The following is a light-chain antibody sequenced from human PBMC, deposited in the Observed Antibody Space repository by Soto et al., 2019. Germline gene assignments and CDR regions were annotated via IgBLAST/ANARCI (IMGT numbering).Light chain of an antibody. J-gene: IGKJ1*01. CDR2: GAS. CDR3: QQYNTWWT. V-gene: IGKV3-15*01. CDR1: QSVSSN. Sequence: EIVMTQSPATLSASPGERATISCGASQSVSSNLAWYQQKPGQAPMLLIYGASTRATGIPARFSGSGSGTEFTLTISSLQYEDFAVGYCQQYNTWWTFGQGTKVEIK.